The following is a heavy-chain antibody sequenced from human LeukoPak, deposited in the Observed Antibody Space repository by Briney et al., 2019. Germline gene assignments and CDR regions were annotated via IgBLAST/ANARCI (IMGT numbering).Heavy chain of an antibody. J-gene: IGHJ4*02. CDR1: GFTFSTYF. CDR3: AKQKGRIAAAGTAEY. D-gene: IGHD6-13*01. CDR2: ISGSGGST. Sequence: GGSLRLSCAASGFTFSTYFMHWVRQAPGKGLEWVSAISGSGGSTYYADSVKGRFTISRDNSKNTLYLQMNSLRAEDTAVYYCAKQKGRIAAAGTAEYWGQGTLVTVSS. V-gene: IGHV3-23*01.